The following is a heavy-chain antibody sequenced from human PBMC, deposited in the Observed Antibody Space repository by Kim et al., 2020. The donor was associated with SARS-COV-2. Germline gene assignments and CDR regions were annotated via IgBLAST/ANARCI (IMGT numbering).Heavy chain of an antibody. CDR2: ILYDGSNK. Sequence: GGSLRLSCTASRFTFSSYGMHWVRQAPGKGLEWVALILYDGSNKYYEDSVKGRFTISRDNSKNTLNLQMNSLRAEDTAVYYCARDLGRATEVWGFEYWGQGTLVTVSS. D-gene: IGHD3-16*01. V-gene: IGHV3-33*05. J-gene: IGHJ4*02. CDR3: ARDLGRATEVWGFEY. CDR1: RFTFSSYG.